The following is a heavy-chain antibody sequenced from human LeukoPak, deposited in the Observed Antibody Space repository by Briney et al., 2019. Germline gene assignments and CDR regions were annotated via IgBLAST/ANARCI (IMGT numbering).Heavy chain of an antibody. CDR2: INPSGGST. CDR3: ARDPSIGDFWSGYLAPYGMDV. J-gene: IGHJ6*02. Sequence: ASVKVSCKASGYTFTSYYMRWVRQAPGQGLEWMGIINPSGGSTSYAQKFQGRVTMTRDTSTSTVYMELSSLRSEDTAVYYCARDPSIGDFWSGYLAPYGMDVWGQGTTVTVSS. V-gene: IGHV1-46*01. CDR1: GYTFTSYY. D-gene: IGHD3-3*01.